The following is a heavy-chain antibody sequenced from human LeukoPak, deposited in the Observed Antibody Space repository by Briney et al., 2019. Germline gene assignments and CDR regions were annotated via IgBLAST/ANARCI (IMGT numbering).Heavy chain of an antibody. CDR3: ARDHGQGYCSGGSCYGGGNWFDP. V-gene: IGHV1-8*01. CDR2: MNPYSGNT. Sequence: ASVKVSCKASGYTFTSYDINWVRQATGQGLEWMVWMNPYSGNTGYAQKFQGRVTMTRNTSISTAYMELSSLSSEDTAVYYCARDHGQGYCSGGSCYGGGNWFDPWGQRTLVTVSS. J-gene: IGHJ5*02. D-gene: IGHD2-15*01. CDR1: GYTFTSYD.